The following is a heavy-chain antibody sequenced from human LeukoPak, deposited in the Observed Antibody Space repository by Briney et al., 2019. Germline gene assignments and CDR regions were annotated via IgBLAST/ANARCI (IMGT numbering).Heavy chain of an antibody. V-gene: IGHV4-34*01. CDR1: GGSFSGYY. CDR3: ARGRVTMVRGVYFDY. J-gene: IGHJ4*02. Sequence: SETLSLTCAVYGGSFSGYYWSWIRQPPGKGLEWIGEINHSGSTNCNPSLKSRVTISVDTSKNQFSLKLSSVTAADTAVYYCARGRVTMVRGVYFDYWGQGTLVTVSS. CDR2: INHSGST. D-gene: IGHD3-10*01.